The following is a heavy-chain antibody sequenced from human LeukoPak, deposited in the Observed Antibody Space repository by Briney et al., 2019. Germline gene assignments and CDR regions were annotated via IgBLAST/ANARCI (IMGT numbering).Heavy chain of an antibody. V-gene: IGHV3-30*14. J-gene: IGHJ4*02. CDR2: ISYDGSNK. CDR3: ARGEYYFYFDY. CDR1: GFTFSNCA. D-gene: IGHD2/OR15-2a*01. Sequence: PGGSLRLSCAASGFTFSNCAMHWVRQAPGKGLEWVAVISYDGSNKYYADSVKGRFTISRDNSKNTLYLQMNSLRVEDTAVYYCARGEYYFYFDYWGQGTLVTVSS.